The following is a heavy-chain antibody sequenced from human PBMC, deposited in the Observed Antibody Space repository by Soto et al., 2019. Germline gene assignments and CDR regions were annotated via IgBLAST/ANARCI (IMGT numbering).Heavy chain of an antibody. D-gene: IGHD3-10*01. CDR1: GYTFTSYY. CDR2: ISAYNGNT. Sequence: ASVKVSCKASGYTFTSYYMHWVRQAPGQGLEWMGWISAYNGNTNYAQKLQGRVTMTTDTSTSTAYMELRSLRSDDTAVYYCARARGVNNYYYYMDVWGKGTTVTVSS. J-gene: IGHJ6*03. CDR3: ARARGVNNYYYYMDV. V-gene: IGHV1-18*04.